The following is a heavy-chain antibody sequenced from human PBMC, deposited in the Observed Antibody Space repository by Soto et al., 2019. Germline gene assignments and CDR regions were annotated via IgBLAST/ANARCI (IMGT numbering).Heavy chain of an antibody. Sequence: ASVKVSCKASGYTFTSYGISWVRQAPGQGLERMGWISAYNGNTNYAQKLQGRVTMTTDTSTSTAYMELRSLRSDDTAVYYCARDCSSTSCHPPYYYYYYGMDVWGQGTTVTVSS. CDR2: ISAYNGNT. CDR3: ARDCSSTSCHPPYYYYYYGMDV. CDR1: GYTFTSYG. V-gene: IGHV1-18*01. D-gene: IGHD2-2*01. J-gene: IGHJ6*02.